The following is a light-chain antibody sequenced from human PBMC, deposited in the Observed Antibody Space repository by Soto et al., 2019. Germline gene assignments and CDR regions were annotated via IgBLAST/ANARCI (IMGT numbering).Light chain of an antibody. CDR1: STDVGGYNY. Sequence: QSALTQPASVSGSPGQSITISCTGTSTDVGGYNYVSWYQQHPGKAPKLMIYEVNNRPSGLSDRFSGSKSGNTASLTISGLQADDEADYYCSSYTRSATLGVFGGGTKLTVL. V-gene: IGLV2-14*01. CDR2: EVN. J-gene: IGLJ3*02. CDR3: SSYTRSATLGV.